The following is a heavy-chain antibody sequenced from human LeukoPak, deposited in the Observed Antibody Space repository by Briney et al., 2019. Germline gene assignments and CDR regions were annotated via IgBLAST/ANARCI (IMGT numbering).Heavy chain of an antibody. CDR3: AAPYCGGDCYFPAEYFQH. V-gene: IGHV4-59*01. Sequence: SETLSLTCTVSGGSISSYYWSWIRQPPGKGLEWIGYIYYSGSTNYNPSLKSRVTISVDTSKNQFSLKLSSVTAADTAVYYCAAPYCGGDCYFPAEYFQHWGQGTLVTVSS. J-gene: IGHJ1*01. CDR2: IYYSGST. D-gene: IGHD2-21*02. CDR1: GGSISSYY.